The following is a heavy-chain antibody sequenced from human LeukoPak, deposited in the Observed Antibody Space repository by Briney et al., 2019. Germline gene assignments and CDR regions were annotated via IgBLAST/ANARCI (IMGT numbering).Heavy chain of an antibody. V-gene: IGHV3-11*06. CDR1: GFTFSNYY. D-gene: IGHD2-15*01. CDR2: ISSSSTYT. CDR3: ARDLSPGSGGSWVRDY. Sequence: GGSLRLSCAASGFTFSNYYMSWIRQAPGKGLEWVSYISSSSTYTKYADSVKGRFAISRDNAKNSLYLQMNSLRVEDTAVYYCARDLSPGSGGSWVRDYWGQGTLVTVSS. J-gene: IGHJ4*02.